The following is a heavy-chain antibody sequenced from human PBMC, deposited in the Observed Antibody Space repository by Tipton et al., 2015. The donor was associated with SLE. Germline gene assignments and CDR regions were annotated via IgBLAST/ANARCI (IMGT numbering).Heavy chain of an antibody. D-gene: IGHD1-26*01. CDR1: GFTFSTYA. Sequence: SLRLSCAASGFTFSTYAMRWVRQAPGKGLEWVSTIDTINGRRTYYADSVQGRFTISRDNSKNMVFLQMNSLRAEDTALYYCAKDTRIGGATAFQDYFDYWGQGTLVTVSS. CDR2: IDTINGRRT. CDR3: AKDTRIGGATAFQDYFDY. V-gene: IGHV3-23*01. J-gene: IGHJ4*02.